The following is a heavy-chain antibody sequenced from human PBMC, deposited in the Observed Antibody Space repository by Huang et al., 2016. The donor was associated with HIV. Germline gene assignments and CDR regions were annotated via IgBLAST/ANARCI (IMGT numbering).Heavy chain of an antibody. CDR3: ARDVLRGLGYFDV. V-gene: IGHV3-30-3*01. D-gene: IGHD4-17*01. Sequence: QVQLVESGGGVVQHGGSLRLACAASGFTFSNYPMHWVRQPPGKGRELGAVISYDDGITTFLADSVKGRFTISRDNSKNTVYLQMSSLRADDTAVFYCARDVLRGLGYFDVWGRGTLVTVSS. CDR2: ISYDDGITT. J-gene: IGHJ2*01. CDR1: GFTFSNYP.